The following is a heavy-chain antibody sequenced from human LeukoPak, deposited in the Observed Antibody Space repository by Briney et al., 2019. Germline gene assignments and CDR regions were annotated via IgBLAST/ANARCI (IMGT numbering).Heavy chain of an antibody. J-gene: IGHJ4*02. CDR3: ASGSEYSSSWYYFDY. D-gene: IGHD6-13*01. CDR2: IIPIPGIA. CDR1: GGTFSSYA. Sequence: GASVKVSCKASGGTFSSYAISWVRQAPGQGLEWMGRIIPIPGIANYAQKFQGRVTITADKSTSTAYMELSSLRSEDTAVYYCASGSEYSSSWYYFDYWGQGTLVTVSS. V-gene: IGHV1-69*04.